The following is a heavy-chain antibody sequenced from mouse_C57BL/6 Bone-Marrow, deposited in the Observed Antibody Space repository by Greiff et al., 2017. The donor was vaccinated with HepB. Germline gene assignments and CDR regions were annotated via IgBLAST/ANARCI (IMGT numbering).Heavy chain of an antibody. Sequence: VHVKQSGAELVRPGASVKLSCTASGFNIKDDYMHRVKQRPEQGLEWIGWIDPENGDTEYASKFQGKATITADTSSNTAYLQLSSLTSEDTAVYYCTTLQLTPEFAYWGQGTLVTVSA. CDR1: GFNIKDDY. J-gene: IGHJ3*01. D-gene: IGHD3-2*02. CDR2: IDPENGDT. CDR3: TTLQLTPEFAY. V-gene: IGHV14-4*01.